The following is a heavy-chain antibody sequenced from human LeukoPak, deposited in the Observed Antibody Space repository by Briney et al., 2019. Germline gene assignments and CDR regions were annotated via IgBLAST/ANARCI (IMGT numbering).Heavy chain of an antibody. V-gene: IGHV3-48*01. CDR1: GFTFSSYG. CDR3: ARSLVVGATYTYH. CDR2: ISSSSSTI. D-gene: IGHD1-26*01. J-gene: IGHJ5*02. Sequence: GSLTLSCAASGFTFSSYGMTWVRQPPGRGLEWVSYISSSSSTIYYADSVKGGFTISRDNAKKSLYLQLNSLRAEDTAVYYCARSLVVGATYTYHWGQGTLVTVS.